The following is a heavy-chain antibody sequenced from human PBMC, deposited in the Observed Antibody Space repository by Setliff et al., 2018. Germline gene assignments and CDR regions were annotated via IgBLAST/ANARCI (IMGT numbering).Heavy chain of an antibody. CDR3: ARGYCGDCYSYLGS. D-gene: IGHD2-21*02. CDR2: ISSSSRYI. Sequence: PGGSLRLSCAAPGFSFRSYSMNWVRQAPGKGLEWVSSISSSSRYIYYADSVKGRFTVSRDNAMNSLYLQMDSLRVEDTAVYYCARGYCGDCYSYLGSWGQGTLVTVSS. CDR1: GFSFRSYS. V-gene: IGHV3-21*01. J-gene: IGHJ5*02.